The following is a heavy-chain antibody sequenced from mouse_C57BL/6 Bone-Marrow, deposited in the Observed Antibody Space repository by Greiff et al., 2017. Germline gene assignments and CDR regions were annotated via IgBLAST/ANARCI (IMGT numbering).Heavy chain of an antibody. V-gene: IGHV1-39*01. CDR3: ARGTTVVATPYYAMDY. Sequence: VQLQQSGPELVKPGASVKISCKASGYSFTDYNMNWVKPSNGQCLEWIGVIKPNDSTTSYNQKFKGKATLTVAQSSSTAYLQLNSLTSEDSAVYYCARGTTVVATPYYAMDYWGQGTSVTVSS. CDR1: GYSFTDYN. J-gene: IGHJ4*01. D-gene: IGHD1-1*01. CDR2: IKPNDSTT.